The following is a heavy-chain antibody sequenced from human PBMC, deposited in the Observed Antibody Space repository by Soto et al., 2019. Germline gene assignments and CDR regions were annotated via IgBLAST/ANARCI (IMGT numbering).Heavy chain of an antibody. CDR1: GGTFSSYA. CDR2: IIPIFGTA. V-gene: IGHV1-69*06. D-gene: IGHD3-22*01. Sequence: EASVKVSCKASGGTFSSYAISWVRQAPGQGLEWMGGIIPIFGTANYAQKFQGRVTITADKSTSTAYMELSSLRSEDTAVYYCARASYYDSSGYSGWFDPWGQGTLVTVSS. J-gene: IGHJ5*02. CDR3: ARASYYDSSGYSGWFDP.